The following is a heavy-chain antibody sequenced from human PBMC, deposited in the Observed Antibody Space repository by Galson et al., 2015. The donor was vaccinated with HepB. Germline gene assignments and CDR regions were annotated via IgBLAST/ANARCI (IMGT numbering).Heavy chain of an antibody. CDR3: TTDITMIVVVRQDY. V-gene: IGHV3-15*01. CDR2: IKSKTDGGTT. CDR1: GFTFSNAW. Sequence: SLRLSCAASGFTFSNAWMSWVRQAPGKGLEWVGRIKSKTDGGTTDYAAPVKGRFTISRDDSKNTLYLQMNSLKTEDTAVYYCTTDITMIVVVRQDYWGQGTLVTVSS. J-gene: IGHJ4*02. D-gene: IGHD3-22*01.